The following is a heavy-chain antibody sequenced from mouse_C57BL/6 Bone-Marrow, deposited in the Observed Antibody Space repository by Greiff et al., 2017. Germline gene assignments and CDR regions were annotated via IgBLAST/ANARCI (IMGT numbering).Heavy chain of an antibody. CDR3: ARYYYGSYFDY. J-gene: IGHJ2*01. Sequence: QVQLKESGAELVRPGTSVKVSCKASGYAFTNYLIEWVKQRPGQGLEWIGVINPGSGGTNYNEKFKGKATLTADKSSSTAYMQLSSLTSEDSAVYVCARYYYGSYFDYWGQGTTLTDSS. V-gene: IGHV1-54*01. CDR1: GYAFTNYL. D-gene: IGHD1-1*01. CDR2: INPGSGGT.